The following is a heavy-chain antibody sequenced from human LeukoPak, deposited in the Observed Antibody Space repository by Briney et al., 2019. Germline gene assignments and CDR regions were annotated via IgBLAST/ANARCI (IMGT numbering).Heavy chain of an antibody. CDR1: GLTSCMGR. CDR3: VVPQLYGALRNVY. V-gene: IGHV3-15*01. CDR2: LKRKRDGGAS. Sequence: GESLRLSCEPSGLTSCMGRTSGVPDAPEGGGEWVGQLKRKRDGGASEYAPLVKGRFTISRDDSKDMLFLEMSSLKTDDTAVYYCVVPQLYGALRNVYWGRGILV. D-gene: IGHD3-10*02. J-gene: IGHJ4*02.